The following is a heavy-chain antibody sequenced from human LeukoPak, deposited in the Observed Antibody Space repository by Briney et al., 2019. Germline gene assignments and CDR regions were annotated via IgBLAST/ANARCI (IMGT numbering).Heavy chain of an antibody. D-gene: IGHD5-12*01. CDR1: GYTFIGYY. J-gene: IGHJ4*02. Sequence: ASVKVSCKASGYTFIGYYIHWVRQAPGQGLEWMGWINPKNGGTNYLQKFQGRVIMTRDTSVSTACMELSRLRSDDTAVYYCARGFGYSTAYDLDSWGQGTLVTVSS. CDR2: INPKNGGT. V-gene: IGHV1-2*02. CDR3: ARGFGYSTAYDLDS.